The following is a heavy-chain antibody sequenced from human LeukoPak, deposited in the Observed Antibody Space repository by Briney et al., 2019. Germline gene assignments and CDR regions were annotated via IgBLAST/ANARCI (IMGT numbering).Heavy chain of an antibody. J-gene: IGHJ5*02. CDR2: ISGSGGST. Sequence: GSLRLSCAASGFTFSSYAMSWVRQAPGKGLEWVSAISGSGGSTYYADSVKGRFTISRDNSKNTLYLQMNSLRAEDTAVYYCAKETSVLRYFDLGNWFDPWGQGTLVTVSS. V-gene: IGHV3-23*01. CDR3: AKETSVLRYFDLGNWFDP. CDR1: GFTFSSYA. D-gene: IGHD3-9*01.